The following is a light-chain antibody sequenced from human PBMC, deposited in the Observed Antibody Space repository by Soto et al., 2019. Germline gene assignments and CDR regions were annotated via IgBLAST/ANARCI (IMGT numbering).Light chain of an antibody. CDR2: NAV. Sequence: EIVLTQSPATLSVSPGERATLSCRASQNIDNKLVWDHQKPGQAPSLLLSNAVTRAPGIPAMFSGSGFGTEFTLTTSSLQPEDFAIYYLQQYKSWWPITFGQGTRLEI. J-gene: IGKJ5*01. CDR1: QNIDNK. V-gene: IGKV3-15*01. CDR3: QQYKSWWPIT.